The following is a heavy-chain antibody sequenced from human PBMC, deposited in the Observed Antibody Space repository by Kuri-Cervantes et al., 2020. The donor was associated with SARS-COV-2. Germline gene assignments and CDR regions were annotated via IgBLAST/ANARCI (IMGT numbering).Heavy chain of an antibody. Sequence: ESLKISCTVSGGSISSYYWSWIRQPPGKGLEWIGYIYYSGSTNYNPSLKSRVTISVDTSKNQFSLKLSSVTAADTAVYYFAKREQYSSSWGDVDYWGQGTLVTVSS. CDR3: AKREQYSSSWGDVDY. CDR1: GGSISSYY. J-gene: IGHJ4*02. V-gene: IGHV4-59*12. CDR2: IYYSGST. D-gene: IGHD6-13*01.